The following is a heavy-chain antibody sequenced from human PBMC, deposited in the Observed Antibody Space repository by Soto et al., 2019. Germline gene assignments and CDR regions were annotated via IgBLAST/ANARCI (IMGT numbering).Heavy chain of an antibody. V-gene: IGHV3-73*02. CDR1: GFTFSGST. CDR2: IPSKTNTYAT. J-gene: IGHJ4*02. Sequence: EVQLVESGGGLVQPGGSLKLSCAASGFTFSGSTIHWVRQTSGKGLEWVGRIPSKTNTYATAYAASVKGRFTNSRDDSKNTAYLQMDRLKTEDTAVYYCTRQHLDVPVASAIDYWGQGTLVTVSS. D-gene: IGHD6-19*01. CDR3: TRQHLDVPVASAIDY.